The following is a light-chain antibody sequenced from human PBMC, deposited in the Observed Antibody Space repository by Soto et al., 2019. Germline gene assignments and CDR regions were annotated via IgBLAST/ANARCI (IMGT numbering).Light chain of an antibody. CDR3: QQYNSYSTLT. CDR2: DAS. CDR1: QSISSW. J-gene: IGKJ4*01. Sequence: DIQMTQSPSTLSASVGDRVTITCRASQSISSWLAWYQQKPGKAPKLLIYDASSLESGVPSRFSGSGSGTEFTLTISSLQPDDLATYYCQQYNSYSTLTFGGGTKVEIK. V-gene: IGKV1-5*01.